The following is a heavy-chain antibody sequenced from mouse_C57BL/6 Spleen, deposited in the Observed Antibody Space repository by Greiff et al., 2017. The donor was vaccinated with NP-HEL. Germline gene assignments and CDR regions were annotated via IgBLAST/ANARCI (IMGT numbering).Heavy chain of an antibody. V-gene: IGHV5-9-1*02. Sequence: DVMLVESGEGLVKPGGSLKLSCAASGFTFSSYAMSWVRQTPEKRLEWVAYISSGGDYIYYADTVKGRFTISRDNARNTLYLQMSSLKSEDTAMYYCTRDPFYYGSSPAYFDVWGTGTTVTVSS. CDR2: ISSGGDYI. D-gene: IGHD1-1*01. CDR3: TRDPFYYGSSPAYFDV. CDR1: GFTFSSYA. J-gene: IGHJ1*03.